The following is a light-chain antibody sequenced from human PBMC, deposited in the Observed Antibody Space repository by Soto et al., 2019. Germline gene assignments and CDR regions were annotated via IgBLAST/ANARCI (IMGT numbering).Light chain of an antibody. J-gene: IGKJ4*01. CDR2: DAS. V-gene: IGKV3-11*01. CDR3: QQRSNWPLT. CDR1: QSVSSY. Sequence: EIVLTQSPATLSLSPGERATLSCRASQSVSSYLAWYQQKPGQAPRLLIYDASNRATGVADRFSGSVSGTDFTRTNSSLEPEDFAVYYFQQRSNWPLTFGGGTKVEIK.